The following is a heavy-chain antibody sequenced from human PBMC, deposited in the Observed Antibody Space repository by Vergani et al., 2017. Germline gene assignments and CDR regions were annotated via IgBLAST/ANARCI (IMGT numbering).Heavy chain of an antibody. D-gene: IGHD3-3*01. V-gene: IGHV3-30*18. CDR2: ISYDGSNK. CDR3: AKDLGYDFWSGWYNWFDP. J-gene: IGHJ5*02. Sequence: QVQLVESGGGVVQPGRSLRLSCAASGFTFSSYGMHWVRQAPGKGLEWVAVISYDGSNKYYADSVKGRFTISRDNSKNTLYLQMNSLRAEDTAVYYCAKDLGYDFWSGWYNWFDPWGQGTLVTVSS. CDR1: GFTFSSYG.